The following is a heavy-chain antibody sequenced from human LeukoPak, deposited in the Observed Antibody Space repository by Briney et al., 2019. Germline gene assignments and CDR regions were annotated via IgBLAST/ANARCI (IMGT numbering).Heavy chain of an antibody. V-gene: IGHV1-3*01. CDR1: GYTFTSYA. J-gene: IGHJ4*02. CDR3: ARAGSGTAMTTGFDY. CDR2: INAGNGNT. Sequence: ASVKVSCKASGYTFTSYAMHWVRQAPGQRLEWMGWINAGNGNTKYSQKFQGRVTITRDTSASTAYMELSSLRSEDTAVYYCARAGSGTAMTTGFDYWGQGTLVTVSS. D-gene: IGHD5-18*01.